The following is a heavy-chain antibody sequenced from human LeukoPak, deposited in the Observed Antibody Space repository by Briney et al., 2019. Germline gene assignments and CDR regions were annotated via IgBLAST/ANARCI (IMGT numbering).Heavy chain of an antibody. V-gene: IGHV3-23*01. CDR2: ITGSGGST. CDR3: AMLRGIAAAGRGG. D-gene: IGHD6-13*01. Sequence: TGGFLRLSCAASGFTFSSYAMSWVRQAPGKGLEWVSAITGSGGSTYYADSVKGRFTISRDNSKNTLYVQMNSLRAEDTALYYCAMLRGIAAAGRGGWGQGTLVTVSS. J-gene: IGHJ4*02. CDR1: GFTFSSYA.